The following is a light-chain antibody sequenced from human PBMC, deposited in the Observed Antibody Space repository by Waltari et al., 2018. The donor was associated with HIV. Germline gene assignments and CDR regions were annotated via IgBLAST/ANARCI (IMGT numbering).Light chain of an antibody. J-gene: IGKJ1*01. CDR3: QQYNKWPWT. CDR2: GAS. Sequence: RATLSCRASQNIANNLTWNRQKPGQPPRLLIFGASTRATGIPARFSGSGSGTEFTLTISSLQSEDFAVYYCQQYNKWPWTFGQGTRVEIK. CDR1: QNIANN. V-gene: IGKV3-15*01.